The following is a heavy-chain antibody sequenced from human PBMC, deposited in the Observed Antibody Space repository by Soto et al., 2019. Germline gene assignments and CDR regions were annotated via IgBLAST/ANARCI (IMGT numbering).Heavy chain of an antibody. CDR3: ATFTTGTTFNYYFDY. J-gene: IGHJ4*02. CDR2: FDPEDGET. D-gene: IGHD1-1*01. V-gene: IGHV1-24*01. Sequence: ASVKVSCKVSGYTLTELSMPWVRQAPGKGLEWMGGFDPEDGETIYAQKFQGRVTMTEDTSTDTAYMELSSLRSEDTAVYYCATFTTGTTFNYYFDYWGQGALVTVSS. CDR1: GYTLTELS.